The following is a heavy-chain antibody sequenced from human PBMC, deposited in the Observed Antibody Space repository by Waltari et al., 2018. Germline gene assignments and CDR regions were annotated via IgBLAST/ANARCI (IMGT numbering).Heavy chain of an antibody. V-gene: IGHV3-30*02. D-gene: IGHD2-15*01. CDR1: GFTFSSYG. CDR3: AKEYCSGGSCYSGQGFDP. J-gene: IGHJ5*02. CDR2: IRYDGSNK. Sequence: QVQLVESGGGVVQPGGSLRLSCAASGFTFSSYGMHWVRQAPGKGLEWVAFIRYDGSNKYYADSVKGRFTISRDNSKNTLYLQMNSLRAEDTAVYYCAKEYCSGGSCYSGQGFDPWGQGTLVTVSS.